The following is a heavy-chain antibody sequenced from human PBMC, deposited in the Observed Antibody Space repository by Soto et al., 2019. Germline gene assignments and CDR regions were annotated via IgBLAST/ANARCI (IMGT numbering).Heavy chain of an antibody. V-gene: IGHV3-13*04. J-gene: IGHJ6*02. Sequence: EVQLVESGGGLVQPGGSLRLSCAASGFTFSSYDMHWVRQATGKGLEWVSAIGTAGDTYYPGSVKGRFTISRENAKNSLYLQLNSLRAGDAAVYYCATSAPLVRGVILGGMDDWGQGTTVTVSS. CDR1: GFTFSSYD. CDR3: ATSAPLVRGVILGGMDD. D-gene: IGHD3-10*01. CDR2: IGTAGDT.